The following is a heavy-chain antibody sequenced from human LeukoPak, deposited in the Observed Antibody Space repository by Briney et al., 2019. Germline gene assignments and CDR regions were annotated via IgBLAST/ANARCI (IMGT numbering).Heavy chain of an antibody. CDR2: IYYSGNT. D-gene: IGHD6-13*01. CDR1: GGSISSNSYY. CDR3: ARGAGYSSSNDY. V-gene: IGHV4-39*07. Sequence: SETLSLTCAVSGGSISSNSYYWGWVRQSPGKGLEWIGAIYYSGNTYYSPSLKSRVTISADTSKNQFSLKLSSVTAADTAVYYCARGAGYSSSNDYWGQGTLVTVSS. J-gene: IGHJ4*02.